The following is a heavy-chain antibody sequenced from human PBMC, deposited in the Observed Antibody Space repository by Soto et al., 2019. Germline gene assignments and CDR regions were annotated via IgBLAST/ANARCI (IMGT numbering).Heavy chain of an antibody. CDR3: AKDMEITMVRGHDAFDI. CDR1: GYSFTSYW. CDR2: IYPGDSDT. J-gene: IGHJ3*02. Sequence: GESLKISCKGSGYSFTSYWIGWVRQMPGKGLEWMGIIYPGDSDTRYSPSFQGQVTISADKSISTAYLQWSSLKASDTALYYCAKDMEITMVRGHDAFDIWGQGTMVTVSS. D-gene: IGHD3-10*01. V-gene: IGHV5-51*01.